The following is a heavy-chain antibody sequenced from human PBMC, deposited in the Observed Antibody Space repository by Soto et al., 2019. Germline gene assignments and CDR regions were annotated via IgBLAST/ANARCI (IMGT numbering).Heavy chain of an antibody. CDR3: TFRVAVAGRGISDY. CDR1: GFTFSNAW. J-gene: IGHJ4*02. Sequence: EVQLVESGGGLVKPGGSLRLSCAASGFTFSNAWMSWVRQAPGKGLEWVGRIKSKTAGGTTDYAAPVKGRFTISRDDSKNTLYLQMNSLKTEDTAVYYCTFRVAVAGRGISDYWGQGTLVTVSS. CDR2: IKSKTAGGTT. V-gene: IGHV3-15*01. D-gene: IGHD6-19*01.